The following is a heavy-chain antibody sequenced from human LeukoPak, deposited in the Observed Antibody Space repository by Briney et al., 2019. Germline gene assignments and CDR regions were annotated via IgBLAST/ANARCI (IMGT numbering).Heavy chain of an antibody. CDR2: IYYSGST. V-gene: IGHV4-39*07. CDR3: ARDLAHRGDY. J-gene: IGHJ4*02. Sequence: SETLSLTCTVSGGSISSSSYYWGWIRQPPGKGLEWIGSIYYSGSTYYNPSLKSRVTISVDTSKNQFSLKLSSVTAADTAVYYCARDLAHRGDYWGQGTLVTVSS. CDR1: GGSISSSSYY.